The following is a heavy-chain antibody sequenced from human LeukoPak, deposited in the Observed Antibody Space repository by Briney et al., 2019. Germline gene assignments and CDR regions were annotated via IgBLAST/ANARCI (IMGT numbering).Heavy chain of an antibody. CDR2: ISGSGGST. CDR3: AKDHPHYDILTGLFYYYYVDV. V-gene: IGHV3-23*01. CDR1: GFTFSSYG. Sequence: GSLRLSCAASGFTFSSYGMSWVRQAPGKGLEWVSAISGSGGSTYYADSVKGRFTISRDNSKNTLYLQMNSLRAEDTAVYYCAKDHPHYDILTGLFYYYYVDVWGKGTTVTISS. D-gene: IGHD3-9*01. J-gene: IGHJ6*03.